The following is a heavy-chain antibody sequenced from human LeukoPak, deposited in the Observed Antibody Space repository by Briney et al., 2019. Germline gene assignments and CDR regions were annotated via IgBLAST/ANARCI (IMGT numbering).Heavy chain of an antibody. Sequence: ASVKVSCKASGGTFSSYAISWVRQAPGQGLEWMGGIIPIFGTANYAQKFQGRVTITTDESTSTAYMELSSLRSEDTAVYYCARSEEVPAVGQDYYYYMDVWGEGTTVTVSS. D-gene: IGHD2-2*01. CDR1: GGTFSSYA. V-gene: IGHV1-69*05. J-gene: IGHJ6*03. CDR2: IIPIFGTA. CDR3: ARSEEVPAVGQDYYYYMDV.